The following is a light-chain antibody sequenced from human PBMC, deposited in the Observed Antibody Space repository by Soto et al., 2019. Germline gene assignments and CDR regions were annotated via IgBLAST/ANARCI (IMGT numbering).Light chain of an antibody. CDR1: SSDVGSYNL. CDR3: CSYAGNSLYV. V-gene: IGLV2-23*01. CDR2: EGS. Sequence: QPALTQPASVSGSPGQSITISCTGTSSDVGSYNLVSWYQQHPGKAPKLMIYEGSKRPSGVSNRFSGSKSGNTASLTISGLQAEDEADYYCCSYAGNSLYVFGPGTKVTVL. J-gene: IGLJ1*01.